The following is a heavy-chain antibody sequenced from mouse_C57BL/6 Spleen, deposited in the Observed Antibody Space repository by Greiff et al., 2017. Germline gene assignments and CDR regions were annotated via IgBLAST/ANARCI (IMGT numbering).Heavy chain of an antibody. Sequence: QVQLQQPGAELVMPGASVKLSCKASGYTFTSSWMHWVKQRPGQGLEWIGEIDPPDSYTNYNQKFKGKSTLTVDKSSSTAYMQLSSLTSEDSAVYYCARSKAKGFAYWGQGTLVTVSA. CDR2: IDPPDSYT. CDR1: GYTFTSSW. V-gene: IGHV1-69*01. CDR3: ARSKAKGFAY. J-gene: IGHJ3*01. D-gene: IGHD3-2*02.